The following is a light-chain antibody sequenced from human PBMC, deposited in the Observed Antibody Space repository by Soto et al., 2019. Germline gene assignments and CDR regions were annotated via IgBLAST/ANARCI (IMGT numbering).Light chain of an antibody. CDR2: DDS. CDR1: NIGSKS. V-gene: IGLV3-21*02. CDR3: QVWDSSSDLNWV. J-gene: IGLJ3*02. Sequence: SYELTQPPSVSVAPGQTARIPCGGNNIGSKSVHWYQQKPGQAPVLVVYDDSDRPSGIPERFSGSNSGNTATLTISRVEAGDEADYYCQVWDSSSDLNWVFGGGTKLTVL.